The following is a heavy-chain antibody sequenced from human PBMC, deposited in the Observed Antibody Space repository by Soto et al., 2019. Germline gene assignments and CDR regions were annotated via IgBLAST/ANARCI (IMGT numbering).Heavy chain of an antibody. D-gene: IGHD4-17*01. CDR2: IYSGGVT. CDR3: AKRGTTVTTSLWY. Sequence: EVQLVESGGGLVQPGGSLRLSCEASGFTVRNNYMCWVRQAPGKGLEWVSLIYSGGVTHYADSVRGRFTISRDNSRNTLYLQMNSLRADDTAVYYCAKRGTTVTTSLWYWGQGTLVTVSS. J-gene: IGHJ4*02. V-gene: IGHV3-66*01. CDR1: GFTVRNNY.